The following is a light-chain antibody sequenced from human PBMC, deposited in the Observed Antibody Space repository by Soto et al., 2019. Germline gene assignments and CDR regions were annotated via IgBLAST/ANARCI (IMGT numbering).Light chain of an antibody. CDR2: GNR. J-gene: IGLJ2*01. CDR3: SSYTTSSTLVV. V-gene: IGLV1-40*01. CDR1: SSNLGAGYD. Sequence: QSVLTQPPSVSGTPGQRVTISCTGNSSNLGAGYDVHWYQQVPGTTPKLLIFGNRNRPSGVPARFSGAKSGTSASLTISGLQAEDEADYYCSSYTTSSTLVVFGGGTKLTVL.